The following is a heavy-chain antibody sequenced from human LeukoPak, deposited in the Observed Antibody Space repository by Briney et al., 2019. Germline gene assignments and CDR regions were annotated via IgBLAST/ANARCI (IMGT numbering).Heavy chain of an antibody. CDR3: ARGPYYYDSSGYYYFDY. CDR2: IIPIFGTA. Sequence: SVKVSCKASGGTFSSYAISWVRQAPGQGLEWMGGIIPIFGTANYAQKFQGRVTITTDESTSTAYMEMSSLRSEDTAVYYCARGPYYYDSSGYYYFDYWGQGTLVTVSS. J-gene: IGHJ4*02. CDR1: GGTFSSYA. V-gene: IGHV1-69*05. D-gene: IGHD3-22*01.